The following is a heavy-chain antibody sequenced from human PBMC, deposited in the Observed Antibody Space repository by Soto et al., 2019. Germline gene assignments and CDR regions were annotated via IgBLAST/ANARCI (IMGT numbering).Heavy chain of an antibody. V-gene: IGHV5-10-1*01. CDR2: IDPSDSYT. CDR3: ARVIGSGSYYTLNYYYGMDV. CDR1: GYSFTSYW. D-gene: IGHD3-10*01. J-gene: IGHJ6*02. Sequence: PGESLKISCKGSGYSFTSYWISWVRQMPGKGLEWMGRIDPSDSYTNYSPSFQGHVTISADKSISTAYLQWSSLKASDTAMYYCARVIGSGSYYTLNYYYGMDVWGQGTTVTVSS.